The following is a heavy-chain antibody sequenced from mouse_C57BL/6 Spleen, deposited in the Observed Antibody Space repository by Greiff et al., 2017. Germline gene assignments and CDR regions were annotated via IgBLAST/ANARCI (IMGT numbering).Heavy chain of an antibody. CDR2: IYPGSGST. CDR1: GYTFTSYW. J-gene: IGHJ3*01. CDR3: ARDGSSYVAWFAY. Sequence: QVQLQQPGAELVKPGASVKMSCKASGYTFTSYWITWVKQRPGQGLEWIGDIYPGSGSTNYNEKFKSKATLTVDTSSSTAYMQLSSLTAEDSAVXYCARDGSSYVAWFAYGGQGTLVTVSA. V-gene: IGHV1-55*01. D-gene: IGHD1-1*01.